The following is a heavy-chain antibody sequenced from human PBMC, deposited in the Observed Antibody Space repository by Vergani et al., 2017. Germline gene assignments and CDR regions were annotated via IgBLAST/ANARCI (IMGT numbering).Heavy chain of an antibody. D-gene: IGHD4-17*01. CDR2: IYYSGST. CDR3: ARQDYGDYVRDLVPFDY. J-gene: IGHJ4*02. CDR1: GGSISSSSYY. V-gene: IGHV4-39*01. Sequence: QVQLQESGPGLVKPSQTLSLTCTVSGGSISSSSYYWGWIRQPPGKGLEWIGSIYYSGSTYYNPSLKSRVTISVDTSKNQFSLKLSSVTAADTAVYYCARQDYGDYVRDLVPFDYWGQGTLVTVSS.